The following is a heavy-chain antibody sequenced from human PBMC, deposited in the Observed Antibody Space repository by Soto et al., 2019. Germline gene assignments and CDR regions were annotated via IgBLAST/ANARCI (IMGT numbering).Heavy chain of an antibody. Sequence: QVQLQQWGAGLLKPSETLSLTCAVYGGSFSGYYWSWIRQPPGKGLEWIGEINHSGSTNYNPSLKSRVTISVDTSKNQFSLKLSAVTAADTAVYYCARAPSNSMVRGVRWDSRWFDPWGQGTLVTVSS. J-gene: IGHJ5*02. CDR1: GGSFSGYY. V-gene: IGHV4-34*01. CDR2: INHSGST. D-gene: IGHD3-10*01. CDR3: ARAPSNSMVRGVRWDSRWFDP.